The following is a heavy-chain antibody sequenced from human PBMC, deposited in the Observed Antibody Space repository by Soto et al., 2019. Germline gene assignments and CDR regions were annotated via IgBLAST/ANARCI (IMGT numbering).Heavy chain of an antibody. J-gene: IGHJ5*02. D-gene: IGHD3-3*01. V-gene: IGHV4-59*01. CDR2: IYYSGST. CDR3: AREDFWSGFSFDP. CDR1: GGSISSYY. Sequence: SETLSLTCTVSGGSISSYYWSWIRQPPGKGLEWIGYIYYSGSTNYNPSLKSRVTISVDTSKNQFSLKLSSVTAADTAVYYCAREDFWSGFSFDPWGQGTLVTVSS.